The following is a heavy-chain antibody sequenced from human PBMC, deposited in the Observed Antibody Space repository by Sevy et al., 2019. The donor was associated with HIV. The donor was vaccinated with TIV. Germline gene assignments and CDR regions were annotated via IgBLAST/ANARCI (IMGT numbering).Heavy chain of an antibody. CDR2: ISAYNGNT. CDR3: ARALGDSSGYPHFDY. D-gene: IGHD3-22*01. J-gene: IGHJ4*02. V-gene: IGHV1-18*01. Sequence: ASVKVSCKASGYTFTSYGISWVRQAPGQGLEWMGWISAYNGNTNYAQKLQGRVTMTTDTSTGTAYMELRSLRSDDTAVYYCARALGDSSGYPHFDYWGQGTLVTVSS. CDR1: GYTFTSYG.